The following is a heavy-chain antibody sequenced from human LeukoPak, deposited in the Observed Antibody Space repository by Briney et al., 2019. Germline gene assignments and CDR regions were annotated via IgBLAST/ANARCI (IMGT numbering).Heavy chain of an antibody. Sequence: ASVKVSCKTSGYTFTRYDIDWVRQATGQRLEWMGWMNPNTGHTAYAPKFQGRVTFTRNTSVSTAYMELDILISEDTAVYFCARGGITGTDAEYYYYYMDVWGKGTTVTVSS. CDR3: ARGGITGTDAEYYYYYMDV. V-gene: IGHV1-8*03. J-gene: IGHJ6*03. CDR1: GYTFTRYD. CDR2: MNPNTGHT. D-gene: IGHD1-7*01.